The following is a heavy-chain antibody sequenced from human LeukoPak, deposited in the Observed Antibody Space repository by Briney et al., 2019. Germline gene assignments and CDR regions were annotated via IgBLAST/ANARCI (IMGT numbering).Heavy chain of an antibody. CDR2: IYHSGST. CDR3: ARVNLDCGGDCSQPPTDAFDI. D-gene: IGHD2-21*02. CDR1: GGSISSSSYY. V-gene: IGHV4-39*07. J-gene: IGHJ3*02. Sequence: ASETLSLTCTVSGGSISSSSYYWGWIRQPPGKGLEWIGSIYHSGSTNYNPSLKSRVTISVDKSKNQFSLKLSSVTVADTAVYYCARVNLDCGGDCSQPPTDAFDIWGQGTMVTVSS.